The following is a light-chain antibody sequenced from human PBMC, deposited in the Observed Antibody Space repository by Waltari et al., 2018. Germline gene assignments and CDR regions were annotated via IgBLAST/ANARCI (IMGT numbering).Light chain of an antibody. CDR3: QQFNASPRT. V-gene: IGKV1-9*01. J-gene: IGKJ1*01. Sequence: IQLTQSPSSLSASVGDRVTIPCRASQGVNFYLAWYQQKPGKAPNLLIYAASTLQSGVSSRFSGSGSGTDFTLTINSLQPEDIATYYCQQFNASPRTFGQGTNVEIK. CDR1: QGVNFY. CDR2: AAS.